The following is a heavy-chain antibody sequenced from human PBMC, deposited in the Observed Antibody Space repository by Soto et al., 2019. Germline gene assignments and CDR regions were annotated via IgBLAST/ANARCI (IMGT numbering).Heavy chain of an antibody. V-gene: IGHV4-34*01. D-gene: IGHD2-2*03. J-gene: IGHJ4*02. CDR3: ARGGYCSSTSCSFDY. CDR1: GGSFSGYY. Sequence: QVQLQQWGAGLLKTSETLSLTCAVYGGSFSGYYWSWIRQPPGKGLEWIGEINHSGSTNYNPSLKSRVTISVDTSKNQFSLKLSSVTAADTAVYYCARGGYCSSTSCSFDYWGPGTLVTVSS. CDR2: INHSGST.